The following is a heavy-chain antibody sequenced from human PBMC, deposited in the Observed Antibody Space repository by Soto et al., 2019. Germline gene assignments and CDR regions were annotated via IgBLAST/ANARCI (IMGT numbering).Heavy chain of an antibody. D-gene: IGHD1-20*01. CDR3: AAYNTSRHAAFDI. Sequence: VGSLRLSCEVSGFTFKTYWMSWVRQAPGKGLEWLANMNEDANTKYYVDSVKGRFTILGDSAGNPLLLKMASLRADDTAVYFCAAYNTSRHAAFDIWGRGTLVTVSS. V-gene: IGHV3-7*01. CDR1: GFTFKTYW. J-gene: IGHJ3*02. CDR2: MNEDANTK.